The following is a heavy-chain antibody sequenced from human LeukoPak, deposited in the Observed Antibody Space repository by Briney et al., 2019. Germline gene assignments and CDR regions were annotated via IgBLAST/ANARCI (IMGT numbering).Heavy chain of an antibody. V-gene: IGHV3-30*04. J-gene: IGHJ3*02. D-gene: IGHD5-12*01. CDR3: AKDHGYSGYTDAFDI. CDR2: ISYDGSNK. Sequence: PGGSLRLSCAASGFTFSSYAMHWVRQAPGKGLEWVAVISYDGSNKYYADSVKGRFTISRDNSKNTLYLQMNSLRAEDTAVYYCAKDHGYSGYTDAFDIWGQGTMVTVSS. CDR1: GFTFSSYA.